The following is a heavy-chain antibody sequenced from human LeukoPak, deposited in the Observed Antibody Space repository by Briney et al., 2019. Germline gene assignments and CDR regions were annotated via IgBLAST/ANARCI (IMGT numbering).Heavy chain of an antibody. Sequence: PGGSLRLSCAASGFTFSSYAMSWVRQAPGKGLEWVSAISGSGGSTYYADSVKGRFTISRDNAKNSLYLQMNSLRAEGTAVYYCARAFDGDYFDYWGQGTLVTVSS. J-gene: IGHJ4*02. CDR2: ISGSGGST. CDR1: GFTFSSYA. V-gene: IGHV3-23*01. D-gene: IGHD4-17*01. CDR3: ARAFDGDYFDY.